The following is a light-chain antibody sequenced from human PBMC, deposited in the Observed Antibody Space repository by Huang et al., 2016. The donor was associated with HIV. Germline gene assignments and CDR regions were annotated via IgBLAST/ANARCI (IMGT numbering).Light chain of an antibody. CDR3: QQRSNWPPYT. CDR2: DAS. J-gene: IGKJ2*01. CDR1: QSISSY. V-gene: IGKV3-11*01. Sequence: EIVLTQSPATLSLSPGEGATLSCRASQSISSYLAWYQHNPGQAPRLLIYDASNRATGIPARFSGGGSGTDFTLTISRLEPEDFAVYYCQQRSNWPPYTFGQGTKLEIK.